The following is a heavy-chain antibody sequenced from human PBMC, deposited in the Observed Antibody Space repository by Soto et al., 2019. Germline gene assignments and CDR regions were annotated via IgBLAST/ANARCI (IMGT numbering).Heavy chain of an antibody. V-gene: IGHV3-66*01. CDR1: GFTVSSNY. Sequence: GGSLRLSCAASGFTVSSNYMSWVRQAPGKGLEWVSVIYSGGSTYYADSVKGRFTISRDNSKNTLYLQMNSLRAEDTAVYYCARDPGSDYFDYWGQGTLVTVSS. J-gene: IGHJ4*02. CDR2: IYSGGST. CDR3: ARDPGSDYFDY. D-gene: IGHD3-10*01.